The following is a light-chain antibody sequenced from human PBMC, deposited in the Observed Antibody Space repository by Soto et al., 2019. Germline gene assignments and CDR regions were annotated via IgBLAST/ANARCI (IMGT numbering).Light chain of an antibody. CDR1: SSNIGAGY. V-gene: IGLV1-40*01. Sequence: QSVLTQPPSVSGAPGQRVTISCTGSSSNIGAGYVHWYQQLPGTAPKLLIYGNSNRPSGVPDRFSGSKSGTSASLAITGRQAEGEADYYCQSYDSSLSGSVFGGGTKLTVL. CDR3: QSYDSSLSGSV. J-gene: IGLJ3*02. CDR2: GNS.